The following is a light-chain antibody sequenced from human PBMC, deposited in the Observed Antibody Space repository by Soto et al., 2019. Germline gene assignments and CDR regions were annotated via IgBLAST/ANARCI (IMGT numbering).Light chain of an antibody. J-gene: IGKJ5*01. CDR2: GAS. CDR1: QTVIHNR. CDR3: QQHGTSPIT. Sequence: EIVLTQSPDTLSLSPGERATLSCRASQTVIHNRLAWHQQKPGQTPRLLVYGASSRATGIPDRFSGSGSGTDFTLTISRLEPEDFAVYYCQQHGTSPITFGQGTRLEIK. V-gene: IGKV3-20*01.